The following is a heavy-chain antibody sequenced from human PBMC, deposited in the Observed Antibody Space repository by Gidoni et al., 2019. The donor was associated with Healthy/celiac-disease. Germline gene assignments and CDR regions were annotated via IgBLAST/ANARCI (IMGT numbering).Heavy chain of an antibody. CDR3: ARAPMWLLSYFDY. J-gene: IGHJ4*02. CDR1: GFTFSSYA. D-gene: IGHD3-3*01. Sequence: QVQLVEYGGGVVQPGRSLRLSCAASGFTFSSYAMHWVRQAPGKGLEWVAVISYDGSKKYYADSVKGRFTISRDNSKNTLYLQMNSLRAEDTAVYYCARAPMWLLSYFDYWGQGTLVTVSS. CDR2: ISYDGSKK. V-gene: IGHV3-30-3*01.